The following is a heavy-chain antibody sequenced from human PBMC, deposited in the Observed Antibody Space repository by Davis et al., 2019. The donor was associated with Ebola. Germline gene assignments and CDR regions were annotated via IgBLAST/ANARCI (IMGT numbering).Heavy chain of an antibody. D-gene: IGHD4-17*01. V-gene: IGHV4-59*01. J-gene: IGHJ5*02. CDR3: ARGEYGDYVHP. CDR2: IYYSGST. CDR1: GGSISSYY. Sequence: PSETLSLTCTVSGGSISSYYWSWIRQPPGKGLEWIGYIYYSGSTNYNPSLKSRVTISVDTSKNQFSLTLSSVTAADTAVYYCARGEYGDYVHPWGQGTLVTVSS.